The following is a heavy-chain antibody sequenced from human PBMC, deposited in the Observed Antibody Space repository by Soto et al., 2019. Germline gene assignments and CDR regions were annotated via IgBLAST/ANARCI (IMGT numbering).Heavy chain of an antibody. CDR1: GFTFSSYW. D-gene: IGHD3-22*01. J-gene: IGHJ4*02. Sequence: EVQLVESGGGLVQPGGSLRLSCAASGFTFSSYWMNWVRQAPGKGLEWVANIKQDGSEKYYVDSVKGRFTISRDNAKNSRYLQMNSRRAEDTAVYYCATRPGNYYDSSGPFDYWGQGTLVTVSS. CDR3: ATRPGNYYDSSGPFDY. CDR2: IKQDGSEK. V-gene: IGHV3-7*01.